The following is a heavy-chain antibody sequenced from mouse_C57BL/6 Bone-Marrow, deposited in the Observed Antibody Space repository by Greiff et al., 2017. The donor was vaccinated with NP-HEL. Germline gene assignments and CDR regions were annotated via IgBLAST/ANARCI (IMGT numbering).Heavy chain of an antibody. CDR2: INPSSGYT. CDR3: ASHITTVVATDY. V-gene: IGHV1-4*01. D-gene: IGHD1-1*01. CDR1: GYTFTSYT. Sequence: QVQLKESGAELARPGASVKMSCKASGYTFTSYTMHWVKQRPGQGLEWIGYINPSSGYTKYNQKFKDKATLTADKSSSTAYMQLSSLTSEDSAVYYCASHITTVVATDYWGQGTTLTVSS. J-gene: IGHJ2*01.